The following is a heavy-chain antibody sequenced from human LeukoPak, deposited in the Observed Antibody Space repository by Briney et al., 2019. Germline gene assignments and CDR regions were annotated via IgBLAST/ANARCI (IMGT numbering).Heavy chain of an antibody. CDR2: INPNSGGT. Sequence: ASVKVSCKASGYTFTDYYIHWVRQAPGQGLEWMGWINPNSGGTNYAQKFQGRVTITRNTSISTAYMELSSLRSEDTAVYYCARGGYSSSWYLRYYYYYYMDVWGKGTTVTVSS. CDR3: ARGGYSSSWYLRYYYYYYMDV. J-gene: IGHJ6*03. V-gene: IGHV1-2*02. CDR1: GYTFTDYY. D-gene: IGHD6-13*01.